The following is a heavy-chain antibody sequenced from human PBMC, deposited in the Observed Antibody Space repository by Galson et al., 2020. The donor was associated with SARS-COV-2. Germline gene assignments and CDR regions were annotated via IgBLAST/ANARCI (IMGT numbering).Heavy chain of an antibody. J-gene: IGHJ3*02. V-gene: IGHV1-69*13. CDR3: ASARDWNPGRDAFDI. CDR1: GDTLASFV. CDR2: IMPIFGTT. Sequence: SVKVSCKASGDTLASFVISWVRQAPGQGLEWMGGIMPIFGTTDYAQKFQGRVTFTADESTSTAYMELSSLRSEDTAVYYCASARDWNPGRDAFDIWGQGTMGTGSS. D-gene: IGHD2-21*01.